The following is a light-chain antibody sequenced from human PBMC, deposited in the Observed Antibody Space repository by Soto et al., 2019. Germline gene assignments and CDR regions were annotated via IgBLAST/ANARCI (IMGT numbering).Light chain of an antibody. CDR2: GNN. Sequence: QSVLTQPPSVSGAPGQRVTISCTGSSPNIGAGYDVHWYQQLPGTAPKLVIYGNNNRPSGVPDRFSGSKSGTSASLAITGLQAEDEADYYCSSFTSGSTLFYVFGTGTKVTVL. CDR1: SPNIGAGYD. J-gene: IGLJ1*01. CDR3: SSFTSGSTLFYV. V-gene: IGLV1-40*01.